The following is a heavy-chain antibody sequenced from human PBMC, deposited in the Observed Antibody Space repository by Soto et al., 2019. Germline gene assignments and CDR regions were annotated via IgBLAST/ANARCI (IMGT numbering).Heavy chain of an antibody. CDR1: GGSISSGGYY. V-gene: IGHV4-31*03. CDR2: IYYSGST. J-gene: IGHJ5*02. Sequence: PSETLSLTCTVSGGSISSGGYYWSWIRQHPGKGLEWIGYIYYSGSTYYNPSLQSRVTISIDTSKNQYSLHLNSVAAADTAIYYCATHTSGSRNGPHTWGQGTQVTVSS. CDR3: ATHTSGSRNGPHT. D-gene: IGHD1-26*01.